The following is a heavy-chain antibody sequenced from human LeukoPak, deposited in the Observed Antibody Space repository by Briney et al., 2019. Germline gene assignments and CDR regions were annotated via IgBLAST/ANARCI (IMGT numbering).Heavy chain of an antibody. Sequence: PGGSLRLSCAASGFTFSSYSMNWVRQAPGKGLEWASYISSSSSTIYYADSVKGRFTISRDNAKNSLYLQMNSLRAEDTAVYYCAREHCSSTSCPKLNWFDPWGQGTLVTVSS. J-gene: IGHJ5*02. CDR2: ISSSSSTI. CDR1: GFTFSSYS. D-gene: IGHD2-2*01. CDR3: AREHCSSTSCPKLNWFDP. V-gene: IGHV3-48*01.